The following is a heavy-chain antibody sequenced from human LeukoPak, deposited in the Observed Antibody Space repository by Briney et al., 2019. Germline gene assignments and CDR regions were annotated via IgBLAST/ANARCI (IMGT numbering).Heavy chain of an antibody. CDR1: GGSISSSVW. CDR2: IYHSGST. Sequence: PSGTLSLTCSVSGGSISSSVWWSWVRQPPEKGLEWIGEIYHSGSTNYNPSLKSRVTISVDKSKNQFSLRLTSVTAADTAVYYCARIYSSFDYWGQGTLVTVSS. D-gene: IGHD4-11*01. J-gene: IGHJ4*02. V-gene: IGHV4-4*02. CDR3: ARIYSSFDY.